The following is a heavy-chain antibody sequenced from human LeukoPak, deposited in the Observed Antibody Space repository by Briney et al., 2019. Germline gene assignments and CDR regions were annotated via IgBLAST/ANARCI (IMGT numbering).Heavy chain of an antibody. J-gene: IGHJ2*01. CDR3: ARQAVAGYWYFDL. CDR1: GGSITINYSH. Sequence: PSETLSLTCTVSGGSITINYSHWGWIRQPPGKGLEWIGNINYSGNIYYDPSFKSRVTIFVDTSKNQFSLKLTSVTAADTAVYYCARQAVAGYWYFDLWGRGTLVTVSS. V-gene: IGHV4-39*01. D-gene: IGHD6-19*01. CDR2: INYSGNI.